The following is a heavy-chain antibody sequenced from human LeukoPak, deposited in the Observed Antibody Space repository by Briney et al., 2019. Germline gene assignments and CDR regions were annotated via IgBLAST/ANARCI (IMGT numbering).Heavy chain of an antibody. D-gene: IGHD6-13*01. V-gene: IGHV3-64*01. CDR2: ISSNGGST. CDR1: GFTFSSYA. J-gene: IGHJ4*02. CDR3: ARGFIEAAGTGTFY. Sequence: GGSLRLSCAASGFTFSSYAMHWVRQAPGKGLEYVSAISSNGGSTYYANSVKGRFTISRDNSKNTLYLQMGSLRAEDMAVYYCARGFIEAAGTGTFYWGQGTLVTVSS.